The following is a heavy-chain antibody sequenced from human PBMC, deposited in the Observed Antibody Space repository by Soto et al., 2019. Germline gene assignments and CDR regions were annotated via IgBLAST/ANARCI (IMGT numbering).Heavy chain of an antibody. CDR1: GFTFSSYS. CDR3: TTGPELYDSSGYPYYYYGMDV. J-gene: IGHJ6*02. V-gene: IGHV3-15*07. D-gene: IGHD3-22*01. Sequence: GGSLRLSCAASGFTFSSYSMNWVRQAPGKGLEWVGRIKSKTDGGTTDYAAPVKGRFTISRDDSKNTLYLQMNSLKTEDTAVYYCTTGPELYDSSGYPYYYYGMDVWGQGTTVTVSS. CDR2: IKSKTDGGTT.